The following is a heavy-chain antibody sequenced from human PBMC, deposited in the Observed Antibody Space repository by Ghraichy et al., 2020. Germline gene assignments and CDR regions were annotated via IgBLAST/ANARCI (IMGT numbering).Heavy chain of an antibody. Sequence: GGSLRLSCAASGFTFSTYSMNWVRQAPGKGLERVASINAYSSYIYYADSVKGRFTISRDNAKSSLFLQMNGLTVEDTAVYYCARVPATVPTWGQGTMVTVSS. V-gene: IGHV3-21*01. J-gene: IGHJ3*01. CDR3: ARVPATVPT. CDR2: INAYSSYI. CDR1: GFTFSTYS.